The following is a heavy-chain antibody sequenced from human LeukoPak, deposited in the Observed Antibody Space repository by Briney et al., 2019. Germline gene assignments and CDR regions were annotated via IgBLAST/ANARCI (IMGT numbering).Heavy chain of an antibody. Sequence: GGSLRLSCAASGFTFSSHGMHWVRQAPGKALEWVAVKSYDGTTKYYADSAKGRFNISRDNSKNTLYLQMNSLRVDDTAVYYCAKDATLFGDQYFDYWGQGTLVIVSS. CDR2: KSYDGTTK. J-gene: IGHJ4*02. D-gene: IGHD3-10*01. CDR1: GFTFSSHG. V-gene: IGHV3-30*18. CDR3: AKDATLFGDQYFDY.